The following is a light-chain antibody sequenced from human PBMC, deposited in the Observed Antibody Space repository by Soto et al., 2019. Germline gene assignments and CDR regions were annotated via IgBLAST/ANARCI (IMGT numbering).Light chain of an antibody. V-gene: IGKV3-20*01. J-gene: IGKJ2*01. CDR1: QSVTSNY. CDR3: QQYNSYPYT. Sequence: EIVLTQSPGALSLSPGERATLSCRASQSVTSNYLAWYQQKPGQAPRLLIFGASIRDTGIPDSFSGSGSGTDFTLTISSLQPDDFATYYCQQYNSYPYTFGQGT. CDR2: GAS.